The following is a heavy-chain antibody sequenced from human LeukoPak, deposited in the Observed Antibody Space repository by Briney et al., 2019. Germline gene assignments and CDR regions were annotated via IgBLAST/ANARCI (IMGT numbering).Heavy chain of an antibody. CDR3: ARGWEVGYSYGYYFDY. J-gene: IGHJ4*02. CDR1: GDSFSRYY. D-gene: IGHD5-18*01. V-gene: IGHV4-39*01. CDR2: IYYSGST. Sequence: PSETLSLTCAVYGDSFSRYYWGWIRQPPGKGLEWIGSIYYSGSTYYNPSLKSRVTISVDTSKNQFSLKLSSVTAADTAVYYCARGWEVGYSYGYYFDYWGQGTLVTVSS.